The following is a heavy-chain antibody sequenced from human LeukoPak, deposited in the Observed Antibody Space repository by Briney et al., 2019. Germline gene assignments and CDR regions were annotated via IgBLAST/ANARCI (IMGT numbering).Heavy chain of an antibody. V-gene: IGHV1-8*01. J-gene: IGHJ4*02. D-gene: IGHD4-17*01. CDR1: RYTFTSYD. CDR3: ARAPAHSMTTVTTPDY. Sequence: ASVKVSCKASRYTFTSYDINWVRQATGQGLEWMGWMNPNSGNTGYAQKFQGRVTITRNTSISTAYMELSSLRSEDTAVYYCARAPAHSMTTVTTPDYWGQGTLVTASS. CDR2: MNPNSGNT.